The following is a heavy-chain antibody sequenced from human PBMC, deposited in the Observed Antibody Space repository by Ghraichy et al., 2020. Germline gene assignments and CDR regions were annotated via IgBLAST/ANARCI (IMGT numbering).Heavy chain of an antibody. CDR3: ARSSSWYELGLNGMDV. CDR1: GGSISSYY. Sequence: SETLSLTCTVSGGSISSYYWSWIRQPPGKGLEWIGYIYYSGSTNYNPSLKSRVTISVDTSKNQFSLKLSSVTAADTAVYYCARSSSWYELGLNGMDVWGQGTTVTVSS. V-gene: IGHV4-59*01. CDR2: IYYSGST. J-gene: IGHJ6*02. D-gene: IGHD6-13*01.